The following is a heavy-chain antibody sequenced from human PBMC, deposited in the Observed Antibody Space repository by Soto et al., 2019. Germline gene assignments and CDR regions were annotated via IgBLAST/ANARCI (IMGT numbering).Heavy chain of an antibody. CDR2: IWYDGSNK. CDR3: TRDPLQQWLANRAFDI. V-gene: IGHV3-33*01. CDR1: GFTFRSYG. Sequence: QVQLVESGGGVVQPGGSLRLSCAASGFTFRSYGMHWVRQAPGQGLEWVAVIWYDGSNKLYADSVKGRFTISRDNSKDTLNLQMNSLRAEDTAIYYCTRDPLQQWLANRAFDIWGQGTMVTVS. J-gene: IGHJ3*02. D-gene: IGHD6-19*01.